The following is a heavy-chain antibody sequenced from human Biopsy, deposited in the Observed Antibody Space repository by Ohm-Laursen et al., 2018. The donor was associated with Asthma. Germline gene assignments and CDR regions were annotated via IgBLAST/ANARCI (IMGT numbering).Heavy chain of an antibody. D-gene: IGHD4-23*01. Sequence: SLRLSCAAAGFTFSIYDIHWVRQAPGKGLEWVAVISYDGGNKFYGDSVKGRFTLSRDNSRNTLYLQMNSLRVEDTAIYYCARTHERWASIQDDALDIWGQGTMVIVSS. CDR3: ARTHERWASIQDDALDI. CDR2: ISYDGGNK. V-gene: IGHV3-30*03. CDR1: GFTFSIYD. J-gene: IGHJ3*02.